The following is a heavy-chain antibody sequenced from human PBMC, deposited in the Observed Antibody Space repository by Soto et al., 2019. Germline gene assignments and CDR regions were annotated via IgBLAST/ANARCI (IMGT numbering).Heavy chain of an antibody. Sequence: EVQLVESGGGLVKPGGSLRLSCAASGFTFTRYSMNWVRQAPGKGLEWVSSISRTTNNIYYVDSMKGRFTISRDNAKNSLYLEMNSLRAEDTAVYYCARESEDLASNFDYWGQGTLVTVSS. CDR2: ISRTTNNI. CDR1: GFTFTRYS. J-gene: IGHJ4*02. CDR3: ARESEDLASNFDY. V-gene: IGHV3-21*06.